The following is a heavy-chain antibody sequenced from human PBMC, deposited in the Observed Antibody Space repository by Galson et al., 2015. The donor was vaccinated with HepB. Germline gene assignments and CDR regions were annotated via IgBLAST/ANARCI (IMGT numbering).Heavy chain of an antibody. V-gene: IGHV2-70*01. D-gene: IGHD5-18*01. CDR1: GFSLSTSGMC. J-gene: IGHJ5*02. Sequence: PALVKPPQTLTLTCTFSGFSLSTSGMCVSWIRQPPGKALEWLALIDWDDDKYYSTSLKTRLTISKDTSKNQVVLTMTNMDPVDTATYYCARTYSYGYSWWFDPWGQGTLVTVSS. CDR3: ARTYSYGYSWWFDP. CDR2: IDWDDDK.